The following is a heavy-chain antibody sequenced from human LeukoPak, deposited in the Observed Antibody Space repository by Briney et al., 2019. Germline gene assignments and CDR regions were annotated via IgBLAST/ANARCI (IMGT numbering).Heavy chain of an antibody. CDR2: ISSSSSYI. CDR3: ASSQGKAIGPAFDI. D-gene: IGHD5-18*01. V-gene: IGHV3-21*01. Sequence: GGSLRLSCAASGFTFSSYSMNWVRQAPGKGLEWVSSISSSSSYIYYADSVKGRFTISRDNAKNSLYLQMNSLRAEDTAVYYCASSQGKAIGPAFDIWGQGTMVTVSS. J-gene: IGHJ3*02. CDR1: GFTFSSYS.